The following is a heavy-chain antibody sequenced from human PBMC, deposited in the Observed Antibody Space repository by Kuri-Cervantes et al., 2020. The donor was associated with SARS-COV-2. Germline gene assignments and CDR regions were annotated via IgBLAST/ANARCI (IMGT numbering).Heavy chain of an antibody. CDR2: ISYDGSNK. Sequence: GGSLRLSCAASGFTFSSYGMHWVRQAPGKGLEWVAVISYDGSNKYYADSVKGRFTISRDNSKNTLYLQMNSLRAEDTAVYYCAKEYSYGLLTLDYWGQGNLVTVSS. V-gene: IGHV3-30*18. J-gene: IGHJ4*02. CDR1: GFTFSSYG. D-gene: IGHD5-18*01. CDR3: AKEYSYGLLTLDY.